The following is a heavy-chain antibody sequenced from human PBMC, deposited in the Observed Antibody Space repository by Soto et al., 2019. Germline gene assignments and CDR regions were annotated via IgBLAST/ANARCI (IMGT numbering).Heavy chain of an antibody. J-gene: IGHJ5*02. D-gene: IGHD2-8*01. V-gene: IGHV3-13*01. Sequence: GGSLRLSCAASGFTFSSYDMHWVRQATGKGLEWVSAIGTAGDTYYPGSVKGRFTISRENAKNSLYLQMNSLRAGDTAVYYCAXVLTDCTNGVCYAWFDPWGQGTLVTVSS. CDR3: AXVLTDCTNGVCYAWFDP. CDR1: GFTFSSYD. CDR2: IGTAGDT.